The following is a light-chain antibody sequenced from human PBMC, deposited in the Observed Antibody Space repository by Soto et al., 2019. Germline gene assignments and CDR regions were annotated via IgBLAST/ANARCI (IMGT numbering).Light chain of an antibody. CDR2: GAS. CDR1: QSVSSSY. J-gene: IGKJ1*01. CDR3: QRYGSSPGT. Sequence: EIVLTQSPGTLSLSPGDIATLSCRASQSVSSSYLAWYQQKPGQAPRLLIYGASSRATGIPDRFSGSGSGTDCTLTISRLEPEDVAVYYCQRYGSSPGTFGQGTKVDIK. V-gene: IGKV3-20*01.